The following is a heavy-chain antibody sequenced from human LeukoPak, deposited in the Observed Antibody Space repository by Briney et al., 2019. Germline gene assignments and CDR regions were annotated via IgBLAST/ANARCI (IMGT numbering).Heavy chain of an antibody. Sequence: SETLSLTCTVSGGSISSSSDYWAWIRQPPGKGLEWIGSIYYSGSTYYNSSLKSRVTVSVDTSKNQFSLKLSSVTAADTAVYYCARHIYSGSYSRWFDPGGQEPWSPSPQ. CDR1: GGSISSSSDY. CDR3: ARHIYSGSYSRWFDP. V-gene: IGHV4-39*01. J-gene: IGHJ5*02. D-gene: IGHD1-26*01. CDR2: IYYSGST.